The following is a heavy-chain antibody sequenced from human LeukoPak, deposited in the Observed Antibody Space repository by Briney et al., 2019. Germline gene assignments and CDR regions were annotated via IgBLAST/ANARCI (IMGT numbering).Heavy chain of an antibody. CDR2: IRSKAYGGTT. J-gene: IGHJ4*02. D-gene: IGHD6-13*01. V-gene: IGHV3-49*04. CDR3: TRVRIAAAGLGDY. Sequence: PGRPLRLSCTASGFTFGDYAMSWVRQAPGKGLEWVGFIRSKAYGGTTEYAASVKGRFTISRDDSKSIAYLQMNSLKTEDTAVYYCTRVRIAAAGLGDYWGQGTLVTVSS. CDR1: GFTFGDYA.